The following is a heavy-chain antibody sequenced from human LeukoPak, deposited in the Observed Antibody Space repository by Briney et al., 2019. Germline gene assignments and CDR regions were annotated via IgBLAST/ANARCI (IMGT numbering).Heavy chain of an antibody. J-gene: IGHJ6*02. D-gene: IGHD6-19*01. V-gene: IGHV3-30*04. CDR2: ISYDGSNK. CDR3: AQPPRIAVAGYYYGMDV. CDR1: GFTFSSYA. Sequence: TGGSLRLSCAASGFTFSSYAMHWVRQAPGKGLEWVAVISYDGSNKYYADSVKGRFTISRDNSKNTLYLQMNSLRAEDTAVYYCAQPPRIAVAGYYYGMDVWGQGTTVTVSS.